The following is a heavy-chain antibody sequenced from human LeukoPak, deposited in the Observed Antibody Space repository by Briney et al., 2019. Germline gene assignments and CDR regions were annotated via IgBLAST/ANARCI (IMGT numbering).Heavy chain of an antibody. CDR1: GGSISSSSYY. V-gene: IGHV4-39*01. Sequence: SETLSLTCTVSGGSISSSSYYWGWIRQPPGKGLEWIGSIYYSGSTYYNPSLKSRVTISVDTSKNQFSLKLSSVTAADTAVYYCARHELTYYYGSGRYESNWFDPWGQGTLVTVSS. CDR2: IYYSGST. D-gene: IGHD3-10*01. J-gene: IGHJ5*02. CDR3: ARHELTYYYGSGRYESNWFDP.